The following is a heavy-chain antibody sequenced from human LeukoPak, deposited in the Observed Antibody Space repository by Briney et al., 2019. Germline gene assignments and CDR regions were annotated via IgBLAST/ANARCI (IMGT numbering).Heavy chain of an antibody. CDR1: GYTLTAYY. J-gene: IGHJ4*02. CDR2: INPNSGGT. V-gene: IGHV1-2*02. Sequence: ASVKVSCKASGYTLTAYYLHWVRQAPGQGLEWMGWINPNSGGTNYAQKFQGRVTMTRDTSISTAYMELSRLRSDDTAVYYCARDLLYYFDYWGQGTLVTVSS. CDR3: ARDLLYYFDY.